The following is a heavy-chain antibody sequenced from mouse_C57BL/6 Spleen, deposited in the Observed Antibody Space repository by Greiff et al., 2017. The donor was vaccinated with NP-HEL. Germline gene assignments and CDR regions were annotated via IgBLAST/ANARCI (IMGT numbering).Heavy chain of an antibody. J-gene: IGHJ1*03. CDR2: IHPNSGST. D-gene: IGHD1-1*01. Sequence: QVQLQQPGAELVKPGASVKLSCKASGYTFTSYWMHWVKQRPGQGLEWIGMIHPNSGSTNYNEKFKSKATLTVDKSSSTAYMQLSSLTSEDSAVYYCARTDGSSYLRWYFDVWGTGTTVTVAS. CDR3: ARTDGSSYLRWYFDV. CDR1: GYTFTSYW. V-gene: IGHV1-64*01.